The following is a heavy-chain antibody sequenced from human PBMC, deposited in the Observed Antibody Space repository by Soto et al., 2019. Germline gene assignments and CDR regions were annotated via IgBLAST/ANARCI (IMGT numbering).Heavy chain of an antibody. J-gene: IGHJ6*02. CDR1: GGCVSTGMKY. V-gene: IGHV4-61*01. Sequence: GTLSRTCIVSGGCVSTGMKYGGWVREPPGKALEFIGYMYKTGETLLNSSLKSRVTLSMETSKNQFSLTLSSVTAADTAVYFCMKAHESGDLLGMSVWGPGTTVTVSS. CDR3: MKAHESGDLLGMSV. CDR2: MYKTGET. D-gene: IGHD3-10*01.